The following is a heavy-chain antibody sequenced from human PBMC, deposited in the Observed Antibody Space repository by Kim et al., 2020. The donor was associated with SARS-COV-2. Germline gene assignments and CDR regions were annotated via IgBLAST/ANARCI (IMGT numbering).Heavy chain of an antibody. CDR3: GRNGVYLDA. D-gene: IGHD2-8*01. CDR2: IHSTGTT. CDR1: GASINNNY. V-gene: IGHV4-59*08. J-gene: IGHJ6*03. Sequence: SETLSLTCSVSGASINNNYWTWIRQPPEKGLEWIGYIHSTGTTEYNPSLEGRVTLSIDTSRNQFSLTLRSVTAADTAMYFCGRNGVYLDAWGKGTTVTVSS.